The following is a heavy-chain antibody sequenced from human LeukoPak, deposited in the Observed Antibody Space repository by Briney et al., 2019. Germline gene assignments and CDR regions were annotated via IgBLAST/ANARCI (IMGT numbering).Heavy chain of an antibody. D-gene: IGHD3-16*02. J-gene: IGHJ4*02. CDR1: GFTFSDYY. Sequence: GGSLRLSCAASGFTFSDYYMSWIRQAPGKGLEWVSYISSSGSTIYYADSVKGRFTISRDNAKNSLYLQMNSLRAEDTAVYYCARESMITFGGVIAAPYFDYWGQGTLVTVSS. CDR2: ISSSGSTI. V-gene: IGHV3-11*01. CDR3: ARESMITFGGVIAAPYFDY.